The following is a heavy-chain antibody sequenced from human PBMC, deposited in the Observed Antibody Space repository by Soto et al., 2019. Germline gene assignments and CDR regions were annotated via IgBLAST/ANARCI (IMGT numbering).Heavy chain of an antibody. CDR2: IIPIFGTA. J-gene: IGHJ6*02. D-gene: IGHD5-12*01. V-gene: IGHV1-69*13. CDR1: GGTFSSYA. CDR3: ARSRGSGHYYYYYGMDV. Sequence: SVKVSCKASGGTFSSYAISWVRQAPGQGLEWMGGIIPIFGTANYAQKFQGRVTITADESTSTAYMELSSLRSEDTAVYYCARSRGSGHYYYYYGMDVWGQGTTVTVSS.